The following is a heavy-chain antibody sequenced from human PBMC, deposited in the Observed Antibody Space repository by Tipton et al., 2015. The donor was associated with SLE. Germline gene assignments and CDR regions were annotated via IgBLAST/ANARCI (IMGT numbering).Heavy chain of an antibody. CDR2: ISTYNGNT. CDR1: GYTFTSNG. J-gene: IGHJ4*02. Sequence: QLMQSGAEVREPGASVRVSCKASGYTFTSNGISWVRQAPGQGPEWMGWISTYNGNTNYAQKFQGRVTMTTDTSTTTAYMELRSLRSDDTAVYYCARGGISEYYDSSGYYSFDYWGQGTLVTVSS. D-gene: IGHD3-22*01. CDR3: ARGGISEYYDSSGYYSFDY. V-gene: IGHV1-18*01.